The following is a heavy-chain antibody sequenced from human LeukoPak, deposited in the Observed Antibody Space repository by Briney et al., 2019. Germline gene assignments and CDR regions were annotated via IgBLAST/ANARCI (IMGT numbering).Heavy chain of an antibody. CDR1: GGSFSGYY. Sequence: PSETLSLTCAVYGGSFSGYYWSWIRQPPGKGLEWIGEINHSGSTNYNPSLKSRVTIPVDTSKNQFSLKLSSVTAADTAVYYCARAPYGDYVGVYFDYWGQGTLVTVSS. D-gene: IGHD4-17*01. V-gene: IGHV4-34*01. CDR2: INHSGST. CDR3: ARAPYGDYVGVYFDY. J-gene: IGHJ4*02.